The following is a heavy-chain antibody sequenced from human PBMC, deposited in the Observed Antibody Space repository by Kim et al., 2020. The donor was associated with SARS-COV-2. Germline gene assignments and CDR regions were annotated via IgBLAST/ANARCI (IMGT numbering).Heavy chain of an antibody. CDR3: ARDRPLRTYYYDSSGYRPGYYYYGMDV. J-gene: IGHJ6*02. CDR2: IYSGGST. CDR1: GFTVSSNY. V-gene: IGHV3-53*04. D-gene: IGHD3-22*01. Sequence: GGSLRLSCAASGFTVSSNYMSWVRQAPGKGLEWVSVIYSGGSTYYADSVKGRFTISRHNSKNTLYLQMNSLRAEDTAVYYCARDRPLRTYYYDSSGYRPGYYYYGMDVWGQGTTVTVSS.